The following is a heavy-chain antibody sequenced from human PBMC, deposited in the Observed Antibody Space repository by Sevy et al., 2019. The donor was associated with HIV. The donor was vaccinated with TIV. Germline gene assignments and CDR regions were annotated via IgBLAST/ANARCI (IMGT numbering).Heavy chain of an antibody. CDR1: GYRFTNYC. D-gene: IGHD5-12*01. CDR3: ARVIVATTYPIRVHESDI. J-gene: IGHJ3*02. Sequence: GESLKISCKGSGYRFTNYCLGWVRQMPGKGLEWMGMIYPGDSDTRYSPSFQGQVSISADKSISTAYLQWTSLKGSETAVYYCARVIVATTYPIRVHESDIWGQGTMVTVSS. CDR2: IYPGDSDT. V-gene: IGHV5-51*01.